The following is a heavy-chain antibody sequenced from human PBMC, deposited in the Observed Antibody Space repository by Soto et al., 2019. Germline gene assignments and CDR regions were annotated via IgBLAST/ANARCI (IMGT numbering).Heavy chain of an antibody. CDR1: GDSVSSNSAA. J-gene: IGHJ3*02. Sequence: SQTLSLTCAISGDSVSSNSAAWNWIRQSPSRGLEWLGRTYYRSKWYNDYAVSVKSRITINPDTSKNQFSLQLNSVTPEDTAVYYCAREVTQLWLRGGEAFDIWGQGTMVTVSS. D-gene: IGHD5-18*01. CDR2: TYYRSKWYN. V-gene: IGHV6-1*01. CDR3: AREVTQLWLRGGEAFDI.